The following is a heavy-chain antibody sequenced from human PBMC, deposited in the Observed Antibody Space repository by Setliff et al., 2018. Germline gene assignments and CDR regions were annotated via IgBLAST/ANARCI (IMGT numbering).Heavy chain of an antibody. CDR1: GGSISDSS. J-gene: IGHJ5*02. D-gene: IGHD3-10*01. V-gene: IGHV4-4*08. CDR2: ISSIGNT. Sequence: SETLSLTCTDSGGSISDSSWSWIRQPPGKGLEWIGCISSIGNTYYNPSLGSRLTISADTSNNQFSLNLISVTAADTAVYYCARERGFAGYYGSWTHQSFDLWGQGSLVTVSS. CDR3: ARERGFAGYYGSWTHQSFDL.